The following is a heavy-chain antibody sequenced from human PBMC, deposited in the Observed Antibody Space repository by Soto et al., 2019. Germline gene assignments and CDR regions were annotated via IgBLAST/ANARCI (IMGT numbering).Heavy chain of an antibody. CDR2: MDYSGRT. CDR3: ARHSSSWYVGWYFDL. CDR1: GGSISSSSYY. J-gene: IGHJ2*01. V-gene: IGHV4-39*01. Sequence: QLQLQESGPGLVKPSETLSLTCTVSGGSISSSSYYWGWIRQPPGKGLEWIGSMDYSGRTYYNPSLKCRVTLSVDTSKNQFSLKLSSVTATDTAVYYCARHSSSWYVGWYFDLWGRGTLVTVSS. D-gene: IGHD6-13*01.